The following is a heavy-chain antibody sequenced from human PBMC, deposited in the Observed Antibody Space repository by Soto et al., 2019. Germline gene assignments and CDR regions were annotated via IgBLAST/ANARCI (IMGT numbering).Heavy chain of an antibody. V-gene: IGHV3-23*01. CDR2: ISGSGGTT. D-gene: IGHD2-2*01. Sequence: EVQLLESGGGLVQPGGSLRLSCTGSGFTFSGYAMNWVRQSPGKGLECVSTISGSGGTTYYADSVKGRFTISRDNSKNTLYLQMSSLRAEDTAVYYSVKNGRPAAMYNWFDPWGQGTLVTVSS. CDR3: VKNGRPAAMYNWFDP. CDR1: GFTFSGYA. J-gene: IGHJ5*02.